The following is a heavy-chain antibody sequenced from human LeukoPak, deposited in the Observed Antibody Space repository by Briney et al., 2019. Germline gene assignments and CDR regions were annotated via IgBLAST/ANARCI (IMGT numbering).Heavy chain of an antibody. Sequence: GGSLRLSCAASRFTFDDYAMHWVRQAPGKGLEWVSSISCNSGRIGYADSVKGRFTISRDNAKNSLYLQMNSLRAEDTAVYYCARAVNYQLLYYFDYWGQGTLVTVSS. CDR2: ISCNSGRI. D-gene: IGHD4-11*01. V-gene: IGHV3-9*01. CDR3: ARAVNYQLLYYFDY. CDR1: RFTFDDYA. J-gene: IGHJ4*02.